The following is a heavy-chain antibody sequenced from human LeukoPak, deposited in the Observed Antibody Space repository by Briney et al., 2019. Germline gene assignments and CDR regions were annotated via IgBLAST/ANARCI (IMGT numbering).Heavy chain of an antibody. D-gene: IGHD2-8*02. CDR2: IIPIFGTT. CDR1: VGTFSSYA. Sequence: SVKVSCKASVGTFSSYAISWVRQAPGQGREWMGGIIPIFGTTNSAQKFQGRVTITADKSTSTAYMELSSLRAEDTAIYYCATYRQVLLPFESWGQGTLVTVSS. J-gene: IGHJ4*02. CDR3: ATYRQVLLPFES. V-gene: IGHV1-69*06.